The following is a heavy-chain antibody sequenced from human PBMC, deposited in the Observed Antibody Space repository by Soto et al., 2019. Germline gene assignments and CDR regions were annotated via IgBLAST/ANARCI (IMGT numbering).Heavy chain of an antibody. J-gene: IGHJ4*02. V-gene: IGHV3-13*01. CDR1: GFTFSNYD. CDR3: ASGGLYI. Sequence: EVQLVESGGGLVQPGGSLRLSCAASGFTFSNYDMHWVRQTTGKGLEWVSGIGTAGDTYYSGSVKGRFSISREDAKNSFYLQMNSLRAEEPAVYSCASGGLYICGPGNLVTVSS. CDR2: IGTAGDT. D-gene: IGHD3-16*01.